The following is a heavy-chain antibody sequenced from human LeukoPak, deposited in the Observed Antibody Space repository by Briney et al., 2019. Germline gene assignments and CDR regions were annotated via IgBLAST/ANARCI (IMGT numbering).Heavy chain of an antibody. CDR2: ISYDGSNK. CDR3: ARGAERSGYDH. Sequence: SLRLCCAASGFTFSSYAMHWVRQAPGKGLEWVAVISYDGSNKYYADSLKGRFTISRDNAKNSLYLQMNSLRGEDTAVYYCARGAERSGYDHGGQGTLVTVAS. J-gene: IGHJ4*02. CDR1: GFTFSSYA. V-gene: IGHV3-30*04. D-gene: IGHD3-22*01.